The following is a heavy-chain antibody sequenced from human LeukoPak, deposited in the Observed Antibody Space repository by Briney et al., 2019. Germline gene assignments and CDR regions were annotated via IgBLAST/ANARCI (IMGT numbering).Heavy chain of an antibody. CDR3: ARGVWGLDY. CDR1: GGSISSYY. Sequence: SETLSLTCTVSGGSISSYYWSWIRQPPGKGLEWIGYIYYGGSTNYNPSLKSRVTISVDTSKNQFSLKLSSVTAADTAVYYCARGVWGLDYWGQGTLVTVSS. J-gene: IGHJ4*02. D-gene: IGHD3-16*01. CDR2: IYYGGST. V-gene: IGHV4-59*01.